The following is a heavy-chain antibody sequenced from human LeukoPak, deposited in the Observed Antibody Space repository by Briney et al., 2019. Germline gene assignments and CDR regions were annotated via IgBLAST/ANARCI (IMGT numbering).Heavy chain of an antibody. CDR3: ARQTNSCHDY. J-gene: IGHJ4*02. Sequence: PGGSLRLSCTASGFTLSGSHMHWVRQAPGKGLEWVGHIRRNYETAHGASVKGRFTISRDDSKNMAYLHMNSLRSEDTAFYFCARQTNSCHDYWGQGTLVTVSS. V-gene: IGHV3-73*01. D-gene: IGHD2-2*01. CDR2: IRRNYET. CDR1: GFTLSGSH.